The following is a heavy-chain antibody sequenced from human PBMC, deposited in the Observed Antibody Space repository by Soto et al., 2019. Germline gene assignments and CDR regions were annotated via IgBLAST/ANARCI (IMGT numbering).Heavy chain of an antibody. D-gene: IGHD3-22*01. V-gene: IGHV3-30-3*01. J-gene: IGHJ4*02. CDR2: ISYDGSNK. CDR1: GFTFSSYA. Sequence: GGSLRLSCAASGFTFSSYAMHWVRQAPGKGLEWVAVISYDGSNKYYADSVKGRFTISRDNSKNTLYLQMNSLRAEDTAVYYCARSYDSSGYYYYFDYWGQGTLVTVSS. CDR3: ARSYDSSGYYYYFDY.